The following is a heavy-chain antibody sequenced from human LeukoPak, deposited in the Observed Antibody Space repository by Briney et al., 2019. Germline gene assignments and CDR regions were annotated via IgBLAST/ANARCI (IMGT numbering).Heavy chain of an antibody. CDR1: GYIFTSYG. CDR2: ISAYNGNT. Sequence: ASVKVCCKASGYIFTSYGISWVRQAPGQGLEWMGWISAYNGNTNCAQKLQGRVTMTTDTSTSTAYMELRSLRSDDTAVYYCAREGAWELLVRGHYYYYGMDVWGQGTTVTVSS. V-gene: IGHV1-18*01. CDR3: AREGAWELLVRGHYYYYGMDV. D-gene: IGHD1-26*01. J-gene: IGHJ6*02.